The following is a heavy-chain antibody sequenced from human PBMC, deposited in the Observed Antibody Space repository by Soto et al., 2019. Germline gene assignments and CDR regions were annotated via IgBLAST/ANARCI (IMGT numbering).Heavy chain of an antibody. J-gene: IGHJ4*02. CDR2: ISAYNGNT. CDR1: GYTFTSYG. V-gene: IGHV1-18*01. Sequence: ASVKVSCKASGYTFTSYGISWVRQAPGQGLEWMGWISAYNGNTNYAQKLQGRVTMTTDTSTSTAYMELRSLRSDDTAVYYCARVGAVYDILTGSADYWGQGTLVTAPQ. D-gene: IGHD3-9*01. CDR3: ARVGAVYDILTGSADY.